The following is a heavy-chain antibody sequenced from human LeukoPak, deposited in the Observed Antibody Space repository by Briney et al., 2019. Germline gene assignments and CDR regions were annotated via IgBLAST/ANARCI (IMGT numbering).Heavy chain of an antibody. J-gene: IGHJ4*02. D-gene: IGHD6-19*01. Sequence: ASLKESCKASGYTLTSYGISWVRQAPGQGLAWMGWNSAYNGNTNYAQTRPGRVTMTTDTSTSSAYRELRSLRSDDTVVYYCARDGGWYRGLDYWGQGTLGTVSS. CDR2: NSAYNGNT. V-gene: IGHV1-18*04. CDR3: ARDGGWYRGLDY. CDR1: GYTLTSYG.